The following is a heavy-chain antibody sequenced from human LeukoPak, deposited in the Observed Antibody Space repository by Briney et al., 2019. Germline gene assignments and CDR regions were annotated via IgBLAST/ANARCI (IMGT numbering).Heavy chain of an antibody. CDR3: ARQGSSSWLLRLDAFDI. D-gene: IGHD6-13*01. Sequence: SETLSLTCTVSGGSISSSSYYWGWIRQPPGKGLEWIGSIYYSGSTYYNPSLKSRVTISVDTSKNQFSLKLSSVTAADTAVYYCARQGSSSWLLRLDAFDIWGQGTMVTVSS. CDR1: GGSISSSSYY. J-gene: IGHJ3*02. CDR2: IYYSGST. V-gene: IGHV4-39*01.